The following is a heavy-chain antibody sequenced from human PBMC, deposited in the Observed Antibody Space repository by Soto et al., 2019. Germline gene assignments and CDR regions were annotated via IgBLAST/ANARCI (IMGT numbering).Heavy chain of an antibody. CDR3: ARGSSSVVGASTLDH. CDR1: GDSIDSGSYY. Sequence: SETLSLTCTVSGDSIDSGSYYWTWIRQHPGKGLEWIGYISFRGITYYNPPLRGRVTIALDTSKNHFSLRLTSVTAADTALYFCARGSSSVVGASTLDHWGRGVLVTVSS. V-gene: IGHV4-31*03. D-gene: IGHD1-26*01. CDR2: ISFRGIT. J-gene: IGHJ4*02.